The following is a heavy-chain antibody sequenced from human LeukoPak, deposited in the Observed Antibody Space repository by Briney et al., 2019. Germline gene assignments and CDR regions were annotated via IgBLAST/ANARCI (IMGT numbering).Heavy chain of an antibody. J-gene: IGHJ4*02. D-gene: IGHD1-26*01. V-gene: IGHV3-48*04. CDR3: ARDRGEELLDY. CDR1: GFTFSSYS. CDR2: ISSSSSTI. Sequence: GGSLRLSCAASGFTFSSYSMNWVRQAPGKGLEWVSYISSSSSTIYYADSVKGRFTISRDNAKNSLYLQMNSLRAEDTAVYYCARDRGEELLDYWGQGTLVTVSS.